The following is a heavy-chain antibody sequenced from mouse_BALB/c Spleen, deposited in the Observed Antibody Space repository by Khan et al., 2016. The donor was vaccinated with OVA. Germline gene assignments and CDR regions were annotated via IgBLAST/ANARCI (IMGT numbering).Heavy chain of an antibody. J-gene: IGHJ2*01. CDR2: IYPFNDDT. CDR3: AKNYRYDVYFDY. Sequence: VQLQQSGPELVKPGASVKMSCEASGYTFTSYVIHWVKQKPGQGLEWIGYIYPFNDDTKYNEKFKGKAKLTSDTSSSPAYMELRSLTSEDSAVYYCAKNYRYDVYFDYWGQGTTLTVSS. D-gene: IGHD2-14*01. CDR1: GYTFTSYV. V-gene: IGHV1S136*01.